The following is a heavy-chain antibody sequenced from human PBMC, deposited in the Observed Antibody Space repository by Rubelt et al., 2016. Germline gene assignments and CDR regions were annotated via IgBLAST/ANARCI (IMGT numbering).Heavy chain of an antibody. J-gene: IGHJ4*02. Sequence: QVQLQESGPGLVKPSQTLSLTCTVSGGSISSGGYYWSWIRQHPGKGLEWIGYIYSRGSTYYNPSLKGRVTISVDTSKNQFALKLSSVTAADTAVYYCARVRWKGKSPIIWDWGQGTLVTVSS. CDR2: IYSRGST. D-gene: IGHD1-1*01. CDR3: ARVRWKGKSPIIWD. V-gene: IGHV4-31*03. CDR1: GGSISSGGYY.